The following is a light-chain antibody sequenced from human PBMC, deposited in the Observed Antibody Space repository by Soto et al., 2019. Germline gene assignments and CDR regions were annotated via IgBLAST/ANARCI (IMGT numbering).Light chain of an antibody. CDR1: QSVSSN. J-gene: IGKJ2*01. CDR3: QQYNNWLYT. CDR2: GAS. Sequence: EIVMTQSPATLSLSPGERATLSCRASQSVSSNLAWYQQKPGQAPRLLIYGASTRATGIPDRFSGSGSGTEFTLTISSLQSEDFAVYYCQQYNNWLYTFGQGTKLEI. V-gene: IGKV3-15*01.